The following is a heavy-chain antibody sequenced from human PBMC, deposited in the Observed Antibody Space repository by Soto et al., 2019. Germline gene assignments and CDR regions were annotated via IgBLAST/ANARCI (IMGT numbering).Heavy chain of an antibody. J-gene: IGHJ4*02. V-gene: IGHV4-61*01. CDR2: AYYTGST. Sequence: SETLSLTCTVSGGSVSNSSHYWTWIRQPPGKGLEWIGYAYYTGSTNYNPSLHSRVTIAVDTSKNQFSLKLSSVTAADTAVYYCARAGPYDFWSGYYTGFDYWGQGTLVTVSS. CDR3: ARAGPYDFWSGYYTGFDY. CDR1: GGSVSNSSHY. D-gene: IGHD3-3*01.